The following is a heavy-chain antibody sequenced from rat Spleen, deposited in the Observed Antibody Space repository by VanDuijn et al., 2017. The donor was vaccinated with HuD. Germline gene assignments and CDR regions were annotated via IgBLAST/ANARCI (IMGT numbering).Heavy chain of an antibody. CDR3: ATTLYSSYGVMDA. V-gene: IGHV5-19*01. D-gene: IGHD1-2*01. Sequence: EVQLVESGGGLVQPGRSLKLSCAASGFTFSNYGMHWIRQAPTKGLEWVASISPSGGSTYYRDSVKGRFTISRDNAKSTLYLQMDSLRSEDTATYYCATTLYSSYGVMDAWGQGASVTVSS. J-gene: IGHJ4*01. CDR1: GFTFSNYG. CDR2: ISPSGGST.